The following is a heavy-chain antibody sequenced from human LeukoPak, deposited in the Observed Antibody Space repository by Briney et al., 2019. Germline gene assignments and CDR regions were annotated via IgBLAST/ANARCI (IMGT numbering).Heavy chain of an antibody. CDR1: GFAFSRYA. D-gene: IGHD5-12*01. Sequence: GGSLRLSCAASGFAFSRYAMNWVRQAPRKGLEWVSGISGIAGSTYYADSVRGRFSISRDNSKNTLYLQMNSLRVEDTAVYYCAKSRGYSAYDFPDYWGQGTLVTVSS. CDR3: AKSRGYSAYDFPDY. J-gene: IGHJ4*02. V-gene: IGHV3-23*01. CDR2: ISGIAGST.